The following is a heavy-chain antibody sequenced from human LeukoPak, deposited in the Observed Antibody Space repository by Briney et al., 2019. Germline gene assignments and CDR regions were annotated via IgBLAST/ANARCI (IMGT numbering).Heavy chain of an antibody. CDR3: ARDRTIFGVVMIDY. D-gene: IGHD3-3*01. J-gene: IGHJ4*02. V-gene: IGHV3-20*04. Sequence: PGGSLRLSCAASGFTFDDYGMSWVRQAQGKGLEWVSGINWNGGSTGYADSVKGRFTISRDNAKNSLYLQMNSLRAEDTALYYCARDRTIFGVVMIDYWGQGTLVTVSS. CDR2: INWNGGST. CDR1: GFTFDDYG.